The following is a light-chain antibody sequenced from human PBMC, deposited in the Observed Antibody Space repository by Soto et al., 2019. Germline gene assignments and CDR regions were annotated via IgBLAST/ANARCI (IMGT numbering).Light chain of an antibody. CDR3: SSYSATNTLV. Sequence: CTGTSSDIGDYFYVSWYQQHPGKVPKLIIYEVTNRPSGVTSRFSGSKSENTASLTISGLQAEDEADYYCSSYSATNTLVFGSGTKVTVL. V-gene: IGLV2-14*01. CDR1: SSDIGDYFY. CDR2: EVT. J-gene: IGLJ1*01.